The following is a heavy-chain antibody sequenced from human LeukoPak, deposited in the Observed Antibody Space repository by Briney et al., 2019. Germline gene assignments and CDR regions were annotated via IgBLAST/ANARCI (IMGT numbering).Heavy chain of an antibody. Sequence: ASETLSLTCAVYGGSFSGYYWSWIRQPPGRGLEWIGEINHSGSTNYNPSLKSRVTVSVDTSKNQFSLKLSSVTAADTAVYYCARGENYYYYMDVWGKGTTVTVSS. CDR2: INHSGST. CDR3: ARGENYYYYMDV. V-gene: IGHV4-34*01. CDR1: GGSFSGYY. J-gene: IGHJ6*03.